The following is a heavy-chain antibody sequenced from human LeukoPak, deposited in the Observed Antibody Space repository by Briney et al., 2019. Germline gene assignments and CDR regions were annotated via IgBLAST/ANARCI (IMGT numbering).Heavy chain of an antibody. D-gene: IGHD6-13*01. J-gene: IGHJ4*02. CDR2: INPNSGGT. CDR1: GYTFTGYY. Sequence: ASVKVSCKASGYTFTGYYMPWVRQAPGQGLEWMGWINPNSGGTNYAQKFQGRVTMTRDTSISTAYMELGRLRSDDTDVYYCASVRQQLVDFDYWGQGTLVTVSS. V-gene: IGHV1-2*02. CDR3: ASVRQQLVDFDY.